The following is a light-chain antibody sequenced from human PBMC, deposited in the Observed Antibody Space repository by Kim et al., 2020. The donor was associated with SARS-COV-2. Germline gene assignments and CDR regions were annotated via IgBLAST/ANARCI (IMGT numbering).Light chain of an antibody. CDR2: DVS. CDR1: SSDVGGYND. V-gene: IGLV2-14*04. CDR3: SSYISSSPWV. J-gene: IGLJ3*02. Sequence: GQSITISCTGTSSDVGGYNDVSWYQQHPGKAPKLMIYDVSKRPSGVSNRFSGSKSGNTASLTISGFQAEDEADYYCSSYISSSPWVFGGGTQLTVL.